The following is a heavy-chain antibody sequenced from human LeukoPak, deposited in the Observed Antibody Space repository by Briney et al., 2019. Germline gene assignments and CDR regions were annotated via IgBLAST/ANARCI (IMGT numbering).Heavy chain of an antibody. D-gene: IGHD6-13*01. Sequence: PSETLSLTCTASGGSISSYYWSWIRQPPGKGLEWIGYIYYSGSTNYNPSLKSRVTISVDTSKNQFSLKLSSVTAADTAVYYCARGRIAAAGTAAFDYWGQGTLVTVSS. V-gene: IGHV4-59*01. CDR1: GGSISSYY. CDR2: IYYSGST. J-gene: IGHJ4*02. CDR3: ARGRIAAAGTAAFDY.